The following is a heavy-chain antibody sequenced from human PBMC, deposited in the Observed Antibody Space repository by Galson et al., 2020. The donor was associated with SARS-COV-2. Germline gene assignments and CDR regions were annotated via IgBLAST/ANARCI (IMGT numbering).Heavy chain of an antibody. CDR2: IYRFGTT. CDR3: AKERYFRLDV. J-gene: IGHJ6*02. CDR1: GDSISSSNW. V-gene: IGHV4-4*02. D-gene: IGHD1-20*01. Sequence: SETLSLTCTVSGDSISSSNWWTWVRQSPGKGLEWIGAIYRFGTTNYNPSLKSRVTISVDTSNNQLSLPLTSVTAADTAVYYCAKERYFRLDVWGQGTTVSVSS.